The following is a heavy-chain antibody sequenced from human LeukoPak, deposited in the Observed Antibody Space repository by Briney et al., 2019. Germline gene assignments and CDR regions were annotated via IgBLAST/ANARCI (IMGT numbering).Heavy chain of an antibody. CDR2: IHYSGRT. V-gene: IGHV4-39*07. D-gene: IGHD6-13*01. Sequence: SETLSLTCTVSGGSISSSSYYWGWIRQPPGKELEWIGSIHYSGRTYYNPSLKSRVTISVDTSKNQFSLKLSSVTAADTAVYYCARGRGIAAAGTFRTGYMDVWGKGTTVTISS. J-gene: IGHJ6*03. CDR1: GGSISSSSYY. CDR3: ARGRGIAAAGTFRTGYMDV.